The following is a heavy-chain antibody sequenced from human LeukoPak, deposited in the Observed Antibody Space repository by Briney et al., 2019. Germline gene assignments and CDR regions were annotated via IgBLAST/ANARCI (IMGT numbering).Heavy chain of an antibody. D-gene: IGHD2-2*02. Sequence: APGKASGRAFGYTVANSGITWGRQAPGHGLEGLGWVSVYNGNTNYAQNLQGRVTLTTDTSTSTAYMELRSLRSDDTALYYCARTCSSSSCYMVHWGQGTLVTVSS. V-gene: IGHV1-18*01. CDR3: ARTCSSSSCYMVH. J-gene: IGHJ4*02. CDR1: GYTVANSG. CDR2: VSVYNGNT.